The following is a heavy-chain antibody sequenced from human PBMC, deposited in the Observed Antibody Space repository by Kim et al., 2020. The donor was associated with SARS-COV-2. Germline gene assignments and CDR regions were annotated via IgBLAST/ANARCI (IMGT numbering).Heavy chain of an antibody. J-gene: IGHJ2*01. D-gene: IGHD1-20*01. CDR2: VNYRGST. CDR3: ASHFFISGMRRYFDL. V-gene: IGHV4-39*01. CDR1: GGSISSGSLY. Sequence: SETLSLTCSVSGGSISSGSLYWGWIRPPPGQGLEWIGSVNYRGSTDYNPSLKSRVSISVDTSENPFSLRLNSLTGADTAVYYCASHFFISGMRRYFDLWGRGTLVTVSS.